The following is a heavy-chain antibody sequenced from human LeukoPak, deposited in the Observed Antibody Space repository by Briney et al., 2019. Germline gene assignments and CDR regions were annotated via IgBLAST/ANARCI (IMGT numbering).Heavy chain of an antibody. CDR3: AREAGATVQLERVDY. J-gene: IGHJ4*02. CDR2: IYHSGST. CDR1: GYSISSGYY. Sequence: SETLSLTYAVSGYSISSGYYWGWIRQPPGKGLEWIGSIYHSGSTYYNPSLKSRVTISVDTSKNQFSLKLSPVTAADTAVYYCAREAGATVQLERVDYWGQGTLVTVSS. V-gene: IGHV4-38-2*02. D-gene: IGHD1-1*01.